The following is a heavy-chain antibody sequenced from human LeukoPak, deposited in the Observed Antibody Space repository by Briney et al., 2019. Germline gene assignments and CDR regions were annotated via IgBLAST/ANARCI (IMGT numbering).Heavy chain of an antibody. Sequence: SETLSLTCSASGAATSDKYWSWIRQSPGRTLEWIGHIYNGRNTKYNPSLTSRVTISVDTSKNQFSLSLTSVTAADTAMYYCAQTTGWPGFDFWGPGALVTVSS. V-gene: IGHV4-59*08. CDR2: IYNGRNT. CDR3: AQTTGWPGFDF. CDR1: GAATSDKY. J-gene: IGHJ4*02. D-gene: IGHD6-19*01.